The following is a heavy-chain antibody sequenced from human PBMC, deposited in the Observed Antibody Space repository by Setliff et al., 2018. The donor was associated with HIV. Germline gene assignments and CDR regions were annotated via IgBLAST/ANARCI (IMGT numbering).Heavy chain of an antibody. CDR1: GFIFRSFG. Sequence: GGSLRLSCAASGFIFRSFGIHWVRQAPGKGLEWVTGIWNDGKKTYCADSVKGRFTVSRDNDKNLLILQMSSLRADDTAVYYCARDDNYYDKAFDVWGQGTMVTVSS. J-gene: IGHJ3*01. V-gene: IGHV3-33*01. CDR2: IWNDGKKT. D-gene: IGHD3-22*01. CDR3: ARDDNYYDKAFDV.